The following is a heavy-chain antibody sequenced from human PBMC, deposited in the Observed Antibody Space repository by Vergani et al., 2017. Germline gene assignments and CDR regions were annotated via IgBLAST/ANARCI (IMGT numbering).Heavy chain of an antibody. CDR2: MYHSGST. Sequence: QVRLQESGPGLVKPSETLSLTCIVSGGSMSGYYWSWIRQPPGKELEWIGYMYHSGSTNYNPSLETRVTISGDTSKNQFSLKLNSVTAADTAVYYCGRVADFYGLGSRLLDLWGQGTLVTVSS. CDR3: GRVADFYGLGSRLLDL. J-gene: IGHJ5*02. V-gene: IGHV4-59*01. CDR1: GGSMSGYY. D-gene: IGHD3-10*01.